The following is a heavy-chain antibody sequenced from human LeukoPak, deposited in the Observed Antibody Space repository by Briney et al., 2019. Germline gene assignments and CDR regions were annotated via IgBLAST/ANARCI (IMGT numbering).Heavy chain of an antibody. V-gene: IGHV4-59*01. D-gene: IGHD3-9*01. CDR1: GGSISSDY. CDR2: IYYRGST. J-gene: IGHJ6*02. CDR3: ARSQSNYDILTGYYYNYDMDV. Sequence: PSETLSLTCTVSGGSISSDYWSWIRQPPGKGLEWIGHIYYRGSTNYNPSLKSRVTISVDTSKNELSLKLSSVTAADTAVYYCARSQSNYDILTGYYYNYDMDVWGQGTTVTVSS.